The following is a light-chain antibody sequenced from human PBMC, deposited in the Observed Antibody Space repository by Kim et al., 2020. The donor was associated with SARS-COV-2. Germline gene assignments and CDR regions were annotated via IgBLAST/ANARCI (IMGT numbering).Light chain of an antibody. J-gene: IGLJ3*02. CDR3: GTWDSSLSAGV. Sequence: QSVLTQPPSVSAAPGQKVTLSCSGSTANIGNNYVSWYQQLPGTAPKLIMYDNYKRPSGIPDRFSGSKSGTSATLDITGLQTGDEADYYCGTWDSSLSAGVFGGGTKVTVL. CDR2: DNY. CDR1: TANIGNNY. V-gene: IGLV1-51*01.